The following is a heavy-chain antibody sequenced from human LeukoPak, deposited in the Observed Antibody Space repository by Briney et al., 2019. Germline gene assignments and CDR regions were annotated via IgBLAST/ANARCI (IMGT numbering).Heavy chain of an antibody. V-gene: IGHV3-23*01. J-gene: IGHJ4*02. Sequence: PGGSLRLSCAASGFTFSSYAMSWVRQAPGKGLEWVSDISGSGGSTYYADSVKGRFTISRDNSKNTLYLHMNSLRAEDTAVYYCAKFLPTHIVVANYYFDYWGQGTLVTVSS. CDR3: AKFLPTHIVVANYYFDY. CDR2: ISGSGGST. CDR1: GFTFSSYA. D-gene: IGHD2-21*01.